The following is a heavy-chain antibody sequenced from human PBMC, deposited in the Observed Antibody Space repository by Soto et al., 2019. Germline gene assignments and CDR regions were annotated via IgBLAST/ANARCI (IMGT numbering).Heavy chain of an antibody. CDR3: ARDRTSSSSSFDY. V-gene: IGHV3-33*01. D-gene: IGHD6-6*01. CDR2: IWYDGSNK. J-gene: IGHJ4*02. Sequence: QVQLVESGGGVVQPGRSLRLSCAASGFTFSSYGMHWVRQAPGKGLEWVAVIWYDGSNKFYTDSVKGRFSISRDNSKNTLSLQMNSLRAEDTAVYYCARDRTSSSSSFDYWGQGNLVTVSS. CDR1: GFTFSSYG.